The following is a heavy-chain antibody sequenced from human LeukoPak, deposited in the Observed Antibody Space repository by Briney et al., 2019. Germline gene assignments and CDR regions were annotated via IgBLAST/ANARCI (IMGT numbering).Heavy chain of an antibody. D-gene: IGHD3-3*01. J-gene: IGHJ4*02. CDR1: GGTFSSYA. CDR2: IIPIFGTA. CDR3: AREGPITIFGVVRYYFDY. V-gene: IGHV1-69*05. Sequence: SVKVSCKASGGTFSSYAISWVRQAPGQGLEWMGRIIPIFGTANYAQKFQGRVTITTDESTSTAYLELSSLRSEDTAVYYCAREGPITIFGVVRYYFDYWGQGTLVTVSS.